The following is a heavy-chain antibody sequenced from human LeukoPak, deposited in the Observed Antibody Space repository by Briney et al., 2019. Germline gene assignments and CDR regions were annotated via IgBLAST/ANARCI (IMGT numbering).Heavy chain of an antibody. V-gene: IGHV3-23*01. CDR2: ISGGGGKT. Sequence: GGSLRLSCEASGFTFSSCALSWVRQAPGQGLELVSAISGGGGKTWYADSVQGRFTISRDNSKNTLYLQMNSLRAEDTALYYCAKDPIVFNSGDYYLGAFNIWGQGAMVTVSS. CDR1: GFTFSSCA. D-gene: IGHD2-21*02. CDR3: AKDPIVFNSGDYYLGAFNI. J-gene: IGHJ3*02.